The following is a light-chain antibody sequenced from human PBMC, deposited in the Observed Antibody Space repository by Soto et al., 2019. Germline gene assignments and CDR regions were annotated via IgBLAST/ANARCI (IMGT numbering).Light chain of an antibody. CDR3: QQTYSTLLT. J-gene: IGKJ4*01. Sequence: DIQMTQSPSSLSASVGDRVTITCRASQSISNYLNWCQQKPGKAPKLLIYDASSLQSGVPSRFSGSGSGTDFTLTISSLLPEDFATYYCQQTYSTLLTFGGGTSVEIK. CDR2: DAS. CDR1: QSISNY. V-gene: IGKV1-39*01.